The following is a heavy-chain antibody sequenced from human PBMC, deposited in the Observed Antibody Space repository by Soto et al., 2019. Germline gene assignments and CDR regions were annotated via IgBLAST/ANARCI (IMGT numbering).Heavy chain of an antibody. CDR3: AHCRGGVASF. J-gene: IGHJ4*02. CDR2: VYWDDDK. CDR1: GFSLNTRAVG. V-gene: IGHV2-5*02. D-gene: IGHD3-16*01. Sequence: QITLNESGPALVKPTQTLTLTCTFSGFSLNTRAVGVGWIRQPPGKALEWLGVVYWDDDKTYSPSLKSRPTITKDTPKNPVVLRMTKMAPVDTATYYCAHCRGGVASFWGQGTLVTVSS.